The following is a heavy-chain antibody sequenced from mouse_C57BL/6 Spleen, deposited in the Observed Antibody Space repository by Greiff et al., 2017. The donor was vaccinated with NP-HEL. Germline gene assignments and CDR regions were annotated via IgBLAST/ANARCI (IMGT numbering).Heavy chain of an antibody. Sequence: VQLQQSGAELVKPGASVKLSCKASGYTFTSYWMQWVKQRPGQGLEWIGEIDPSDSYTNYNQKFKGKATLTVDTSSSTAYMQLSSLTSEDSAVYYCARGGNYGAMDYWGQGTSVTVSS. CDR2: IDPSDSYT. D-gene: IGHD2-1*01. CDR3: ARGGNYGAMDY. V-gene: IGHV1-50*01. J-gene: IGHJ4*01. CDR1: GYTFTSYW.